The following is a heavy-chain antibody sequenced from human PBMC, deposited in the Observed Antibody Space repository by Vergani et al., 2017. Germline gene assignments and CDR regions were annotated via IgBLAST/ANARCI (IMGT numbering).Heavy chain of an antibody. CDR3: AQIXSKNGYNYDAFDI. CDR1: GFSVNSHPMR. D-gene: IGHD5-24*01. V-gene: IGHV2-70*04. J-gene: IGHJ3*02. Sequence: QVTLKESGPALVKPTQTLILTCTLSGFSVNSHPMRVIWIRQPPGKALEWLAGIDWDDDKFYDRSLKTRLTISKDTSKNQVVLRMTNMDPVDTAMYYCAQIXSKNGYNYDAFDIWGQGTMVIVSS. CDR2: IDWDDDK.